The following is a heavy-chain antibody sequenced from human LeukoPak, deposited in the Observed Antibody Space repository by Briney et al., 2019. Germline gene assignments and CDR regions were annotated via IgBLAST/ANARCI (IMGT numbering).Heavy chain of an antibody. CDR3: AREYSSSWANWFDP. Sequence: SETLSLTCTVSGGSISSYYWSWIRQPAGKGLEWIGRIYTSGSTNYNPSLTSRVTMSVDTSKNQFSLKLSSVTAADTAVYYCAREYSSSWANWFDPWGQGTLVTVSS. CDR1: GGSISSYY. D-gene: IGHD6-13*01. V-gene: IGHV4-4*07. J-gene: IGHJ5*02. CDR2: IYTSGST.